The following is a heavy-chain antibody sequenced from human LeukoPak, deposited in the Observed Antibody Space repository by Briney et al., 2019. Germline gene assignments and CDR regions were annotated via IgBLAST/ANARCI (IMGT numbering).Heavy chain of an antibody. D-gene: IGHD6-6*01. Sequence: GGPLRLSCAASGFTFRHQHISWIPQAPGKGLEGVSYIGNSGGKIYYADSVKGRFTISRGNAENSLYLQMNSLRAEDTAVYYCARVIATRPHYHYYMDVWGKGTTVTVSS. V-gene: IGHV3-11*04. CDR1: GFTFRHQH. J-gene: IGHJ6*03. CDR3: ARVIATRPHYHYYMDV. CDR2: IGNSGGKI.